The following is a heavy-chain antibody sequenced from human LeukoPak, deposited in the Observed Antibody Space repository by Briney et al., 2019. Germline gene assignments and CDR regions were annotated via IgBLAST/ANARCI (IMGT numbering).Heavy chain of an antibody. D-gene: IGHD2-15*01. CDR3: ARSPVVVAANARQYYFDY. V-gene: IGHV1-46*01. Sequence: ASVKVSCKASGYTFTSYYMHWVRQAPGQGLEWMGIINPSCGSTSYARKFQGRVTMTRDTSTSTVYMELRSLRSEDPAVYYCARSPVVVAANARQYYFDYWGQGTLVTVSS. J-gene: IGHJ4*02. CDR2: INPSCGST. CDR1: GYTFTSYY.